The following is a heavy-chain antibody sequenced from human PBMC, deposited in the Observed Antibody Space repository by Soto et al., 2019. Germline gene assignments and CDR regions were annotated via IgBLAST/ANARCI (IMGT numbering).Heavy chain of an antibody. CDR1: GFTFTSSA. CDR2: IVVGSGNT. V-gene: IGHV1-58*02. CDR3: AADPSQRDYYYYGMDV. J-gene: IGHJ6*02. Sequence: QMQLVQSGPEVKKPGTLVKVSCKASGFTFTSSAMQWVRQARGQRLEWIGWIVVGSGNTNYAQKFQERVTITRDMSTSTAYMELSSLRSEDTAVYYCAADPSQRDYYYYGMDVWGQGTTVTVSS.